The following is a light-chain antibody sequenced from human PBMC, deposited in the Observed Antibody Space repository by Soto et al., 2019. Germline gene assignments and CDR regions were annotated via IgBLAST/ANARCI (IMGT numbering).Light chain of an antibody. Sequence: EIVMTQSPATLSVSPGERATLSCRASQSVSSNLAWYQQKPGQAPRLLIYGASTRATGVAARFSGSGSGTEFTLTNSSLQSEDFAVYHCQQYKNWPLTFGQGTKVEIK. CDR1: QSVSSN. CDR3: QQYKNWPLT. V-gene: IGKV3-15*01. J-gene: IGKJ1*01. CDR2: GAS.